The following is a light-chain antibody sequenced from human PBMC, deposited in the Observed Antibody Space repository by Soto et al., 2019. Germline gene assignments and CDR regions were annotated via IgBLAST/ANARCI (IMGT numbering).Light chain of an antibody. J-gene: IGKJ2*01. CDR2: GAS. CDR1: QSVPGSD. Sequence: EVVLTQSPGTLSMSPGDRATLSCRASQSVPGSDVAWYQQKPGQAPRLLIYGASRRATGIPDTFSGSGAGTDFTLTIISLEPEDFAVYYCELDGDSPMYTFGLGTKV. V-gene: IGKV3-20*01. CDR3: ELDGDSPMYT.